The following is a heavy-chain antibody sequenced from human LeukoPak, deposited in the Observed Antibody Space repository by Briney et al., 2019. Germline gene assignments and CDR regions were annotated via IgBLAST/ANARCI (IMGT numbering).Heavy chain of an antibody. J-gene: IGHJ4*02. CDR3: ASGPYPAAGTDHQFDY. Sequence: PSETLSLTCTVSGASISSYYWSWIRQPPGKGLEWIGYTYYSGSTKYNPSLKSRVTISVDTSKNQFSLKVSSVTAEDTAVYYCASGPYPAAGTDHQFDYWGQGTLVTVSS. V-gene: IGHV4-59*01. CDR2: TYYSGST. D-gene: IGHD6-13*01. CDR1: GASISSYY.